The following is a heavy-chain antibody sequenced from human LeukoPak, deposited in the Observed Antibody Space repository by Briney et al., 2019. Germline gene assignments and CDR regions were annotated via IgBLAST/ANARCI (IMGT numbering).Heavy chain of an antibody. CDR2: INIDGSTT. CDR1: GFTFDDYG. CDR3: ARDLAGSRDK. D-gene: IGHD2-15*01. V-gene: IGHV3-74*01. J-gene: IGHJ4*02. Sequence: PGGSLRLSCAASGFTFDDYGMHWVRQAPGEGLVWVSRINIDGSTTNYADSVRGRFTISRDNAKNTLYLQMNSLRVEDTAVYYCARDLAGSRDKWGQGTLVTVSS.